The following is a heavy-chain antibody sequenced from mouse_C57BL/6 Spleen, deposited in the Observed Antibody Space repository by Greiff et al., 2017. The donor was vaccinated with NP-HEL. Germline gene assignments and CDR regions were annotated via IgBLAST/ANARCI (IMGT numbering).Heavy chain of an antibody. J-gene: IGHJ3*01. CDR3: ARTDGSSPSWFAY. CDR1: GYTFTGYW. D-gene: IGHD1-1*01. V-gene: IGHV1-9*01. CDR2: ILPGSGST. Sequence: VHLVESGAELMKPGASVKLSCKATGYTFTGYWIEWVKQRPGHGLEWIGEILPGSGSTNYNEKFKGKATFTADTSSNTAYMQLSSLTTEDSAIYYCARTDGSSPSWFAYWGQGTLVTVSA.